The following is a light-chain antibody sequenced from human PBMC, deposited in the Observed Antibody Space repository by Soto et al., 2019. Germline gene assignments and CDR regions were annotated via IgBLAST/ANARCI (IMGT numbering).Light chain of an antibody. CDR1: QSVSRTS. CDR2: GAS. Sequence: EIVVTQSPGTLSLSIGERTTLSCRASQSVSRTSLSWYQQKPDQAPRLLISGASSRATGIPDRFSGSGSGAYFTLTISRLEPEAFAVYYCRQYGTSPPTFGGGTKVEIK. J-gene: IGKJ4*01. V-gene: IGKV3-20*01. CDR3: RQYGTSPPT.